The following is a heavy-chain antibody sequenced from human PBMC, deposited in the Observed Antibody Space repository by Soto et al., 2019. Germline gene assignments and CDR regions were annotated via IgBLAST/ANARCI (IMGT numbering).Heavy chain of an antibody. CDR3: ATGHEREHAYDV. D-gene: IGHD1-1*01. Sequence: GGSLRLSCAAFGLTISGKKYVAWVRQAPGKGLEWVSALYDVDGSFYADSVKGRFTTSSDSSKTTVYLKMNDLRPDDTAVYYCATGHEREHAYDVWGQGTTVTVSS. CDR2: LYDVDGS. J-gene: IGHJ3*01. V-gene: IGHV3-53*01. CDR1: GLTISGKKY.